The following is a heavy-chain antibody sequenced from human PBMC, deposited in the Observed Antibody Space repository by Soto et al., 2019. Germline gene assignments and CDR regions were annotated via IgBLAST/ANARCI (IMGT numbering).Heavy chain of an antibody. CDR2: IYYSGST. V-gene: IGHV4-31*03. J-gene: IGHJ6*03. Sequence: PSECLSLTSTVSGGSISSGGYAWCWIRQHPGKGLEWIGYIYYSGSTYYNPSLKSRVTISVDTSKSQFSLKLSSVTAADTAVYYCARIRVVPAALLDYYYYYMDVWGKGTTVTVSS. CDR1: GGSISSGGYA. D-gene: IGHD2-2*01. CDR3: ARIRVVPAALLDYYYYYMDV.